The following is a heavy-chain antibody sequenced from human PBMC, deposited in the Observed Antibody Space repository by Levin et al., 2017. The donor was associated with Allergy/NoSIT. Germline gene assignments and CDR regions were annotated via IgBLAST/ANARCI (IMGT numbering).Heavy chain of an antibody. V-gene: IGHV4-59*01. Sequence: SETLSLTCTVSGGSISSYYWSWIRQPPGKGLEWIGYIYYSGSTNYNPSLKSRVTISVDRSKNQISLKLSSMTAADTAVYYCARGSHYNFWSGYYNWGQGTLVTVSS. CDR2: IYYSGST. J-gene: IGHJ4*02. CDR1: GGSISSYY. CDR3: ARGSHYNFWSGYYN. D-gene: IGHD3-3*01.